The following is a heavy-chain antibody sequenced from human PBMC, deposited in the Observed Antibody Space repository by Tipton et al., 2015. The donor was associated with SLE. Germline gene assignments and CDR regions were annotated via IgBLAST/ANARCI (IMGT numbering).Heavy chain of an antibody. Sequence: LRLSCTVSGDSISSYYWSWIRQPPGKGLEWIGYIYYSGSTNYNPSLKSRVTISVDTSKNQFSLKLSSVTAADTAVYYCARDGEYCSGGSCYRTFDIWGQGTMVTVSS. CDR3: ARDGEYCSGGSCYRTFDI. CDR1: GDSISSYY. CDR2: IYYSGST. J-gene: IGHJ3*02. V-gene: IGHV4-59*01. D-gene: IGHD2-15*01.